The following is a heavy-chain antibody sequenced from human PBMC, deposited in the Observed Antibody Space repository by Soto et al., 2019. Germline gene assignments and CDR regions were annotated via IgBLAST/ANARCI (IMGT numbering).Heavy chain of an antibody. V-gene: IGHV3-23*01. CDR3: AKGPHSSAWHYFDY. Sequence: AGGSLRLSCAASGFTFSNYAMSWVRQAPGKGLEWVSTVSGGNTYYADSVKGRFTISRDNSENTLYLQMISLRAEDMAIYYCAKGPHSSAWHYFDYWGQGTLVTVSS. CDR2: VSGGNT. J-gene: IGHJ4*02. D-gene: IGHD6-19*01. CDR1: GFTFSNYA.